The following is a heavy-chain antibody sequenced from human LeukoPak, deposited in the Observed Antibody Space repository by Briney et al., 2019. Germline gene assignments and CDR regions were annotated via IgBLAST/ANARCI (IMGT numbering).Heavy chain of an antibody. CDR1: GYSISSGTYY. J-gene: IGHJ3*02. CDR2: ISTSGST. D-gene: IGHD2-2*01. Sequence: PSETLSLTCTVSGYSISSGTYYWTWIRQPAGKGLEWIGRISTSGSTNYNPSLKSRVTISPDTSKNQFSLKLSSVTAADTAVFYCARFTGYCSGTSCYPNAFDIWGQGTMVTVSS. V-gene: IGHV4-61*02. CDR3: ARFTGYCSGTSCYPNAFDI.